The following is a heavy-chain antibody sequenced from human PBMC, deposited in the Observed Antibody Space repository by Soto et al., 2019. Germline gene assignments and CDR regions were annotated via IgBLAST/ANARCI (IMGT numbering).Heavy chain of an antibody. J-gene: IGHJ3*02. CDR3: ARAITSDAFNM. Sequence: EVQLVESGGGLVKPGGSLRLSCAASGFTFSSYSMNWVRQAPGKGLEWVSSISSGTNYIYYADSLKGRFTISRDNAKNSLYLQMNSLRVEDTALYYCARAITSDAFNMWGQGTMVTVSS. CDR2: ISSGTNYI. CDR1: GFTFSSYS. V-gene: IGHV3-21*01. D-gene: IGHD1-20*01.